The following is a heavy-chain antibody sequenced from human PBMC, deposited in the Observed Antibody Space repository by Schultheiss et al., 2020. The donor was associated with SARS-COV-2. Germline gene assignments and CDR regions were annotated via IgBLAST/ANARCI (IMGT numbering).Heavy chain of an antibody. CDR1: GYTFTGYY. Sequence: ASVKISCKASGYTFTGYYMHWVRQAPGQGLEWMGIINPSGGSTSYAQKFQGRVTMTRDTSTSTVYMELSSLRSEDTAVYYCARGVVHSSGYYYLVYWGQGTLVTVSS. J-gene: IGHJ4*02. D-gene: IGHD3-22*01. V-gene: IGHV1-46*01. CDR2: INPSGGST. CDR3: ARGVVHSSGYYYLVY.